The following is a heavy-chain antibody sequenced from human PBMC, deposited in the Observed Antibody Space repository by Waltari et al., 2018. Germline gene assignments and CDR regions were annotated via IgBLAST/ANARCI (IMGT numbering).Heavy chain of an antibody. D-gene: IGHD4-17*01. Sequence: QVQLVQSGAEVMKPVASVKVSCKASGYTFTGYSMPWVRQARVQGLEWMGRINPNSGGTNNAQKFRGRVTMTRDTSISTAYMELSRLRSDDTAVYYCARDYGGKSPWGQGTLVTVSS. CDR3: ARDYGGKSP. V-gene: IGHV1-2*06. CDR2: INPNSGGT. J-gene: IGHJ5*02. CDR1: GYTFTGYS.